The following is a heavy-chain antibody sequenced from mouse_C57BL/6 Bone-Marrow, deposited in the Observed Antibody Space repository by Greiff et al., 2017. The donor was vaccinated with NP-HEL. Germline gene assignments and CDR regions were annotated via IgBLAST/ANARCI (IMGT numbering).Heavy chain of an antibody. CDR1: GFSLTSYA. J-gene: IGHJ2*01. V-gene: IGHV2-9-1*01. D-gene: IGHD2-1*01. Sequence: VKLMESGPGLVAPSQCLSITCTVSGFSLTSYAISWVRQPPGKGLEWLGVIWTGGGTNYNSALKSRLSISKDNSKSQVFLKMNSLQTDDTARYYCARKGIYYGNYYFDYWGQGTTLTVSS. CDR3: ARKGIYYGNYYFDY. CDR2: IWTGGGT.